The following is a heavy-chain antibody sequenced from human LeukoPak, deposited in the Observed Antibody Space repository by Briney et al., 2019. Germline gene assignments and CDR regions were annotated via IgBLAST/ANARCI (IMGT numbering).Heavy chain of an antibody. CDR3: AKDMEQWLVRSFFDY. CDR2: ISGSGGST. CDR1: GFAFSSYA. D-gene: IGHD6-19*01. J-gene: IGHJ4*02. V-gene: IGHV3-23*01. Sequence: DPGGSLRLSCAASGFAFSSYAMSWVRQAPGKGLEWVSAISGSGGSTYYADSVKGRFTISRDNSKNTLYLQMNSLRAEDTAVYYCAKDMEQWLVRSFFDYWGQGTLVTVSS.